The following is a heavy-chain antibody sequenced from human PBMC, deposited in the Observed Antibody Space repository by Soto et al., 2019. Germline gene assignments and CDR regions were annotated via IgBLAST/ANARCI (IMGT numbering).Heavy chain of an antibody. CDR3: ARALIQLWPHYYYGMDV. Sequence: SETLSLTCTVSGGSIISGDHYWIWIRQPPGKGLEWIGYIYYSGTTYYNPSLKSRVTISVDTSENQFSLKVNSVTAADTAVYYCARALIQLWPHYYYGMDVWGQGTTVTVSS. V-gene: IGHV4-30-4*01. CDR1: GGSIISGDHY. CDR2: IYYSGTT. D-gene: IGHD5-18*01. J-gene: IGHJ6*02.